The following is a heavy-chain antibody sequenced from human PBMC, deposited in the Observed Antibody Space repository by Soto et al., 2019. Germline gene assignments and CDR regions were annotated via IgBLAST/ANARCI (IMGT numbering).Heavy chain of an antibody. CDR1: GFTFSSYS. D-gene: IGHD1-26*01. V-gene: IGHV3-21*01. CDR2: ISSSSSYI. J-gene: IGHJ3*02. CDR3: RGSRGYRDAFDI. Sequence: PVGSLRLSCAASGFTFSSYSMNWVRQAPGKGLEWVSSISSSSSYIYYADSVKGRFTISRDNAKNSLYLQMNSLRAEDTAVYYCRGSRGYRDAFDIWGQGTMVTVSS.